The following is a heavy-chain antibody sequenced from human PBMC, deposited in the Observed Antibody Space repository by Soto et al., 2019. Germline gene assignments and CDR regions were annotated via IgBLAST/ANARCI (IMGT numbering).Heavy chain of an antibody. CDR1: GYTFTSYA. CDR2: INAGNGNT. D-gene: IGHD1-26*01. Sequence: GASVKVSCKASGYTFTSYAVHWVRQAPGQRLEWMGWINAGNGNTEYSQKFQGRVTITRDTSASTAYMELSSLRSEDTAVYYCARWEGGPWGQGTTVTVSS. CDR3: ARWEGGP. J-gene: IGHJ6*02. V-gene: IGHV1-3*01.